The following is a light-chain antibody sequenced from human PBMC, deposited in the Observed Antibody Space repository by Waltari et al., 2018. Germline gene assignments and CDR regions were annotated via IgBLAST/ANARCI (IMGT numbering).Light chain of an antibody. CDR1: QSLLQSNGYNY. CDR3: MQALQPPWT. V-gene: IGKV2-28*01. J-gene: IGKJ1*01. Sequence: DIVVTQSPLSLPVTPGEPASISCRSTQSLLQSNGYNYLDWYLQKPGQAPQVRMYLGSNRASGVPDRFSGSGSGTNFTLKISRVEAEDVGVYYCMQALQPPWTFGQGTKVEI. CDR2: LGS.